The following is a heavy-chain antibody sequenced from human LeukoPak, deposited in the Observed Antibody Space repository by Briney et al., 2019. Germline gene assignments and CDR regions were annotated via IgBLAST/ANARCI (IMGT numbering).Heavy chain of an antibody. Sequence: GGSLRLSXAASGFTFSGYNMNWVRQAPGKGLEWVSYISSSSSTIYYADSVKGRFTISRDNAKNSLYLQMNSLRAVDTAVYYCASDYSGNYFNAFDIWGQGTMVTVSS. CDR3: ASDYSGNYFNAFDI. D-gene: IGHD1-26*01. V-gene: IGHV3-48*01. J-gene: IGHJ3*02. CDR1: GFTFSGYN. CDR2: ISSSSSTI.